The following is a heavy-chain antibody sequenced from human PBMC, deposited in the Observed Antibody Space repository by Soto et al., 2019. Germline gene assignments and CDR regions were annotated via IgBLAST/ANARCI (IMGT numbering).Heavy chain of an antibody. D-gene: IGHD3-3*01. J-gene: IGHJ6*03. Sequence: PGGSLRLSCAASGFTFSSYAMSWVRQAPGKGLEWVSAISGSGGSTYYADSVKGRFTISRDNSKNTLYLQMNSLRAEDTAVYYCAKGLLESDYYYYMDVWGKGTTVTVSS. V-gene: IGHV3-23*01. CDR1: GFTFSSYA. CDR2: ISGSGGST. CDR3: AKGLLESDYYYYMDV.